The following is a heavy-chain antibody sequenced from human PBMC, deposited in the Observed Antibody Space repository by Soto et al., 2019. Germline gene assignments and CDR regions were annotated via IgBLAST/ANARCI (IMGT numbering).Heavy chain of an antibody. CDR3: ASAIAAAGTSPLFDY. D-gene: IGHD6-13*01. J-gene: IGHJ4*02. CDR2: IYYSGST. V-gene: IGHV4-59*08. CDR1: GGSISSYY. Sequence: SETLSLTCTVSGGSISSYYWSWIRQPPGKGLEWIGYIYYSGSTNYNPSLKSRVTISVDTSKNQFSLKLSSVTAADTAVYYCASAIAAAGTSPLFDYWGQGTLVTVSS.